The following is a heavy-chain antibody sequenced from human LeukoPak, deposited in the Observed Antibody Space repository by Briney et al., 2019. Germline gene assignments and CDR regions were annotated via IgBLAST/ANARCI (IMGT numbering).Heavy chain of an antibody. J-gene: IGHJ3*02. Sequence: GGSLRLSWAPSRFTVRSNYMSWVRQAPGKGLEWVSLIYSGGSTYYADSVKGRFTISRDNSKNTVYLQMNSLRDKDTAVYYCERGHYGCGIHQRAFDIWGQGTIVTVSS. CDR2: IYSGGST. D-gene: IGHD3-10*01. CDR3: ERGHYGCGIHQRAFDI. V-gene: IGHV3-53*01. CDR1: RFTVRSNY.